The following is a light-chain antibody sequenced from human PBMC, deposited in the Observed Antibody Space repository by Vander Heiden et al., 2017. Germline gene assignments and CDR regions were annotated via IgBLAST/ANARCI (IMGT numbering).Light chain of an antibody. Sequence: QSALTPPPSASGSPGPSVPLSCTGTSSDVGGYNYVSWYQQHPGKAPKLMIYEVSKRPSGVPDRFSGSKSGNTASLTVSGLQAEDEADYYCSSYAGSNNFVVFGGGTKLTVL. CDR2: EVS. J-gene: IGLJ2*01. CDR1: SSDVGGYNY. CDR3: SSYAGSNNFVV. V-gene: IGLV2-8*01.